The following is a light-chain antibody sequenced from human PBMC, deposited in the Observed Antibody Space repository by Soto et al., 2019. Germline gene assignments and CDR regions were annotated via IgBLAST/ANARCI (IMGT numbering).Light chain of an antibody. J-gene: IGLJ3*02. CDR2: RSD. CDR3: ASWDENLSGVV. CDR1: SSNIANNF. V-gene: IGLV1-47*01. Sequence: QSVLTQPPSASGTPGQRVTMSCSGTSSNIANNFVYWYQQLPGPATKLLIYRSDQRHSGVPYRFSAAKSGTSASLAISGLRSEDEADYYCASWDENLSGVVFGGGTKLTVL.